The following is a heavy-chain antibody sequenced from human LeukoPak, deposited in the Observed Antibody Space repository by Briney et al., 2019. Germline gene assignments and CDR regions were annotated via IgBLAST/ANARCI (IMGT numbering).Heavy chain of an antibody. V-gene: IGHV3-23*01. J-gene: IGHJ4*02. D-gene: IGHD2-2*01. Sequence: GGSLRLSCVASGFTFSSYAMSWVRQAPGKGLEWVSAISGSGGSTYYADSVKGRFTISRDNSKNTLYLQMNSLRAEDTAVYYCAKDLSSTSSLFDYWGQGTLVTVSS. CDR2: ISGSGGST. CDR3: AKDLSSTSSLFDY. CDR1: GFTFSSYA.